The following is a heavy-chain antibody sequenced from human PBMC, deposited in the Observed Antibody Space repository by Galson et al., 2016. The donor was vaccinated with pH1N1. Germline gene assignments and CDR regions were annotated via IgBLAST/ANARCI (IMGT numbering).Heavy chain of an antibody. D-gene: IGHD5-18*01. V-gene: IGHV3-11*06. CDR1: GFTFSDYY. CDR2: ISSSSIYT. J-gene: IGHJ4*02. Sequence: SLRLSCAASGFTFSDYYMSWIRQAPGKGLEWVSYISSSSIYTHYADSVKGRFTISRDNARNSLYLQMNSLRAEDAAVYCCARTRGYSYGSFDYWGQGTLVTVSS. CDR3: ARTRGYSYGSFDY.